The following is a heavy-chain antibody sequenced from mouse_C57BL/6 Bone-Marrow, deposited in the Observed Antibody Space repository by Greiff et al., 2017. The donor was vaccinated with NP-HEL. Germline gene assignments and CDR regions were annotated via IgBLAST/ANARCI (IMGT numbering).Heavy chain of an antibody. CDR1: GYTFTSYW. CDR2: IDPSDSYT. Sequence: QVQLQQPGAELVMPGASVKLSCKASGYTFTSYWMHWVKQRPGQGLEWIGEIDPSDSYTNYNQKFKGKSTLTVDKSSSTAYMQLSSLTSEDSAVYYCARSTYYPLWYFEVWGTGTTVTVSS. D-gene: IGHD1-1*01. CDR3: ARSTYYPLWYFEV. J-gene: IGHJ1*03. V-gene: IGHV1-69*01.